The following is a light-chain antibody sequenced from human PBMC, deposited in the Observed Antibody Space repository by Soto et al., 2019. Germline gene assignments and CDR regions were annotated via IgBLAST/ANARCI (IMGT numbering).Light chain of an antibody. V-gene: IGKV3D-15*01. Sequence: EIVMTQSPATLSASPGGRATLSCRASQSVSSNLAWYRQRPGQPPRLLIYGASTRATGIPARFSGSGSGTEFTLTISSLQSEDSAVYYCQQYHHWPPLTFGGGTKVEIK. J-gene: IGKJ4*01. CDR1: QSVSSN. CDR2: GAS. CDR3: QQYHHWPPLT.